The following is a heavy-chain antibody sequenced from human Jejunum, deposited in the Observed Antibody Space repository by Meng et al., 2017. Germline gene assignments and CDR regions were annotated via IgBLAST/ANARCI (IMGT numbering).Heavy chain of an antibody. Sequence: GESLKISCAASGFTLSNHHMHWVRQAPGKGLEWVAVVSNDGNIQSYSDSVEGRFTISRDNSKNTLSLQMNSLRVEDTAVYYCASYVSGYKRGFDYWGQGTLVTFDS. CDR3: ASYVSGYKRGFDY. CDR2: VSNDGNIQ. D-gene: IGHD5-18*01. V-gene: IGHV3-30*01. CDR1: GFTLSNHH. J-gene: IGHJ4*02.